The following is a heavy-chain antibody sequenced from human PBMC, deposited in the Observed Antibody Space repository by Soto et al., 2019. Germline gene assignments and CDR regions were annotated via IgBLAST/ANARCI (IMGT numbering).Heavy chain of an antibody. CDR3: GREDDILTGYYPFDY. J-gene: IGHJ4*02. CDR2: ISAYNGNT. Sequence: ASVKVSCKASGYTFTSYGISWVRQAPGQGLEWMGWISAYNGNTNYAQKLQGRATMTTDTSTSTAYMELRSLRSDDTAVYYCGREDDILTGYYPFDYWGQGTLVTVS. V-gene: IGHV1-18*01. CDR1: GYTFTSYG. D-gene: IGHD3-9*01.